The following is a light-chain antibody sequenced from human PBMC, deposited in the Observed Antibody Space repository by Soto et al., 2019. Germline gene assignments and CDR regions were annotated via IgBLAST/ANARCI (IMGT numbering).Light chain of an antibody. J-gene: IGKJ1*01. CDR2: GAS. V-gene: IGKV3-15*01. CDR3: QYYNNWPTWT. Sequence: EIVMTQSPATLSVSPGERATLSCRASQSVSSNLAWYQQKPGQAPRLLIYGASTRATAVPARFSGSGSGTEFTLTISSLQSEDFAVYYCQYYNNWPTWTFGQGTKVDNK. CDR1: QSVSSN.